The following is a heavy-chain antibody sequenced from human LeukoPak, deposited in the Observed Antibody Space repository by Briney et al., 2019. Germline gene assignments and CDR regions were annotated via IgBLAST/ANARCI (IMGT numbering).Heavy chain of an antibody. V-gene: IGHV3-23*01. D-gene: IGHD3-10*01. CDR3: AKGAFERFGNPSDY. CDR2: ISGSGSYT. CDR1: GFICTNYA. J-gene: IGHJ4*02. Sequence: GGSLRLSCAGSGFICTNYAMTWVRQAPGKGLEGVSCISGSGSYTYYADSVKGRFTIPRDNSMNTLQLQMSSLSAEDTAIYYCAKGAFERFGNPSDYWGQGTLVTVSS.